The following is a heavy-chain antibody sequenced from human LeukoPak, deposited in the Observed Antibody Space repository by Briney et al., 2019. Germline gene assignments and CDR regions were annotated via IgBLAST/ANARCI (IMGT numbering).Heavy chain of an antibody. CDR1: GGSISSGGYY. V-gene: IGHV4-31*03. CDR3: ARDGGGYCSSTSCYGPHLTYYYYGMDV. CDR2: IYYSGST. J-gene: IGHJ6*02. D-gene: IGHD2-2*01. Sequence: SETLSLTCTVSGGSISSGGYYWSWIRQHPGKGLEWIGYIYYSGSTYYNPSLKSRVTISVDTSKNQFSLKLSSVTAADTAVYYCARDGGGYCSSTSCYGPHLTYYYYGMDVWGQGTTVTVSS.